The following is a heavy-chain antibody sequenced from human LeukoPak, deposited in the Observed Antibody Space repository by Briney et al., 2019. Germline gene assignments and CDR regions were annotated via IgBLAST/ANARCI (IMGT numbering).Heavy chain of an antibody. CDR3: AKDLGSSSWYYRYYFDY. D-gene: IGHD6-13*01. CDR2: ISGSGGST. V-gene: IGHV3-23*01. Sequence: PGGSLRLSCAASGFTFSSYAMSWVRQAPGKGLEWVSAISGSGGSTYYADSVKGRFTISRDNSKNTLYLQMNSLRAEDTAVYYCAKDLGSSSWYYRYYFDYWGQGTLVTVSS. J-gene: IGHJ4*02. CDR1: GFTFSSYA.